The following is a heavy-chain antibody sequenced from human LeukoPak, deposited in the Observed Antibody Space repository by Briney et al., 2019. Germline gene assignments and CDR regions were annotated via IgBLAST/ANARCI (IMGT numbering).Heavy chain of an antibody. J-gene: IGHJ4*02. D-gene: IGHD3-3*01. V-gene: IGHV4-59*08. CDR2: IYYSGST. Sequence: SETLSLTCTVSGGSISSYYWSWIRQPPGKGLEWIGYIYYSGSTNYNPSLKSRVTISVDTSKNQFSLKLSSVTAADTAVYYCASHNYDFWSAYSPFDYWGQGTLVTVSS. CDR3: ASHNYDFWSAYSPFDY. CDR1: GGSISSYY.